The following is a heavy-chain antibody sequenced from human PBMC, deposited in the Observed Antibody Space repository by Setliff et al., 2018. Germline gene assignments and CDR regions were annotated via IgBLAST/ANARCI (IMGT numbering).Heavy chain of an antibody. CDR2: IGARNVKT. Sequence: ASVKVSCKASGYTFTTYGISWVRQAPGQGLEWMGWIGARNVKTNYAQKFQDRVTMTTDTSTSTGYMELRSLTSDDTAVYYCARRWETYYYYGMDVWGQGTTVTVSS. CDR1: GYTFTTYG. V-gene: IGHV1-18*04. CDR3: ARRWETYYYYGMDV. J-gene: IGHJ6*02. D-gene: IGHD1-26*01.